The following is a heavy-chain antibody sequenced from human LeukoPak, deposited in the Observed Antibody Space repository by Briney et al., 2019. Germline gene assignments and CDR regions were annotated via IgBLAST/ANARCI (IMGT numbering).Heavy chain of an antibody. CDR3: ARGNYVRYYYYYGMDV. V-gene: IGHV4-34*01. CDR2: INHSGST. D-gene: IGHD4-11*01. CDR1: GGSFSGYY. J-gene: IGHJ6*02. Sequence: SETLSLTCAVYGGSFSGYYWSWIRQPPGKGLEWIGEINHSGSTNYNPSLKSRVTISVDTSKNQFSLKLSSVTAADTAVYYCARGNYVRYYYYYGMDVWGQGTTVTVSS.